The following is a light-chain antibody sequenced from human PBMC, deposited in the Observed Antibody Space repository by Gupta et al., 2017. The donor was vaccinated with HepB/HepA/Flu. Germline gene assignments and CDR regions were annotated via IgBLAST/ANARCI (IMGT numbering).Light chain of an antibody. Sequence: CALPQSISASGTPGQSVTLSCTGTSSDIGAYNLVSWYQQHPGKAPKLIIYDVFQRPSGVADRFSGSKSGNTASLTVSGLQAEDEADYYCFSYAGNDNWVFGGGTKVTVL. CDR3: FSYAGNDNWV. J-gene: IGLJ1*01. CDR2: DVF. V-gene: IGLV2-8*01. CDR1: SSDIGAYNL.